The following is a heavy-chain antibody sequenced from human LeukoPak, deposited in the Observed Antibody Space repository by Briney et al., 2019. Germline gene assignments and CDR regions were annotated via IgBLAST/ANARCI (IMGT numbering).Heavy chain of an antibody. J-gene: IGHJ1*01. D-gene: IGHD3-22*01. Sequence: GGSLRLSCAASGFTFASYGMSWVRQAPGKGLEWVSFITTNGGSTSYADSVEGRFTISRDNPRNTLYMQMNSLRDEDTAVYCCAIMHGYYDGTGYWVQWGQGTLVTVSS. CDR2: ITTNGGST. V-gene: IGHV3-23*01. CDR3: AIMHGYYDGTGYWVQ. CDR1: GFTFASYG.